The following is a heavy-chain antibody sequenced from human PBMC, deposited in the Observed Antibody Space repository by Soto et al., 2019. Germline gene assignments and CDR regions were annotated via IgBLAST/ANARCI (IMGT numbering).Heavy chain of an antibody. CDR3: ARVGYYIAYCGGDCYLSYFDY. CDR2: INHSGST. J-gene: IGHJ4*02. Sequence: SETLSLTCAVYGGSFSGYYWSWIRQPPGKGLEWIGEINHSGSTNYNPSLKSRVTISVDTSKNQFSLKLSSVTAADTAVYYCARVGYYIAYCGGDCYLSYFDYWGQGTLVTVSS. D-gene: IGHD2-21*01. CDR1: GGSFSGYY. V-gene: IGHV4-34*01.